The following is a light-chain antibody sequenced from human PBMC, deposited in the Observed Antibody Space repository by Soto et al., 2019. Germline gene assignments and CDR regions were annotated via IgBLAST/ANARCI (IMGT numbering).Light chain of an antibody. CDR3: QQYNSYPIT. Sequence: DIQMTQSPSTLSASVGDRFTITCRASQSISSWLAWYQQKPGKXPKXXIYDASSLESGVPSRFSGSGSGTELTITIRSLQPDDGATYYCQQYNSYPITFGQGTRLEIK. V-gene: IGKV1-5*01. CDR2: DAS. J-gene: IGKJ5*01. CDR1: QSISSW.